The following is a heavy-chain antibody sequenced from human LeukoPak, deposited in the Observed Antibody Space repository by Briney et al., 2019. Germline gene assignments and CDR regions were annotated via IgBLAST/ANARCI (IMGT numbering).Heavy chain of an antibody. J-gene: IGHJ1*01. CDR1: GYTFTSYY. CDR3: AGETRGSNVVVVAATAHFQH. V-gene: IGHV1-46*01. CDR2: INPSGGST. Sequence: GASVKVSCKXSGYTFTSYYMHWVRQAPGQGLEWMGIINPSGGSTSYAQKFQGRVTMTRDTSTSTVYMELSSLRSEDTAVYYCAGETRGSNVVVVAATAHFQHWGQGTLVTVSS. D-gene: IGHD2-15*01.